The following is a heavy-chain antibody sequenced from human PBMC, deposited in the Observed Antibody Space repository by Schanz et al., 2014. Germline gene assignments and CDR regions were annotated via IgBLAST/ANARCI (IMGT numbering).Heavy chain of an antibody. V-gene: IGHV3-23*04. CDR3: AKDSTHIDIVLVPTAIDY. Sequence: EVQLVESGGGLVKPGRSLRLSCAASGFTFSSYAMSWVRQAPGKGLEWVSGISGSGGSTYYADSVKGRFTISRDNSKNTLYLHMNTLRSEDTAVYYCAKDSTHIDIVLVPTAIDYWGQGTLVTVSS. CDR2: ISGSGGST. J-gene: IGHJ4*02. D-gene: IGHD2-2*01. CDR1: GFTFSSYA.